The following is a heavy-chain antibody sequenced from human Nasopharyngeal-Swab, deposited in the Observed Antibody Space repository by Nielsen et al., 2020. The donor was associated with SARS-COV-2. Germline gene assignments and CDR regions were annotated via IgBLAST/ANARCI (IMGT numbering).Heavy chain of an antibody. Sequence: VKVSCKSSGGTFSSYAISWVRQAPGQGLEWMGRIIPILGIANYAQKFQGRVTITADKSTSTAYMELSSLRSEDTAVYYCARDYGDYDNNAFDIWGQGTMVTVSS. CDR1: GGTFSSYA. D-gene: IGHD4-17*01. V-gene: IGHV1-69*04. CDR3: ARDYGDYDNNAFDI. J-gene: IGHJ3*02. CDR2: IIPILGIA.